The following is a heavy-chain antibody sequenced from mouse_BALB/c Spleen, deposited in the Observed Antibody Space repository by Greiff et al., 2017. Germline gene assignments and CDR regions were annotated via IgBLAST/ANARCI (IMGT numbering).Heavy chain of an antibody. V-gene: IGHV5-4*02. CDR2: ISDGGSYT. CDR3: ARDPGFYAMDY. CDR1: GFTFSDYY. Sequence: DVMLVESGGGLVKPGGSLKLSCAASGFTFSDYYMYWVRQTPEKRLEWVATISDGGSYTYYPDSVKGRFTISRDNAKNNLYLQMSSLKSEDTAMYYCARDPGFYAMDYWGQGTSVTVSS. J-gene: IGHJ4*01.